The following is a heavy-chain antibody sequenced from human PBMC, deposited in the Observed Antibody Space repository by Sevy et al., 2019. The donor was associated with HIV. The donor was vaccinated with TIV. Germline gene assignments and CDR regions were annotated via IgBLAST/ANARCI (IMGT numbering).Heavy chain of an antibody. CDR1: GFTFSSYS. CDR3: ARGPRWYYFDY. CDR2: ISSSRYTI. J-gene: IGHJ4*02. V-gene: IGHV3-48*01. Sequence: GGSLRLSCAASGFTFSSYSMNWVRQAPGKGLEWVSYISSSRYTIYYADSVTGRFTISRDKFKNSLYLQMNSLRAEDTAVYYCARGPRWYYFDYWGQGTLVTVSS. D-gene: IGHD2-15*01.